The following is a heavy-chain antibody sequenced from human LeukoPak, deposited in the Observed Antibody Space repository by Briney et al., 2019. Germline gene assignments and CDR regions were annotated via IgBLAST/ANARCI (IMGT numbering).Heavy chain of an antibody. CDR3: ARIHSLYYYDSSGYGAFDI. CDR1: GFTFSSYG. V-gene: IGHV3-33*01. Sequence: GRSLRLSCAASGFTFSSYGMHWVRQAPGKGLGWVAVIWIDGSNKYYADSVKGRFTISRDNSKNTLYLQMNSLRAEDTAVYYCARIHSLYYYDSSGYGAFDIWGQGTMVTVSS. J-gene: IGHJ3*02. D-gene: IGHD3-22*01. CDR2: IWIDGSNK.